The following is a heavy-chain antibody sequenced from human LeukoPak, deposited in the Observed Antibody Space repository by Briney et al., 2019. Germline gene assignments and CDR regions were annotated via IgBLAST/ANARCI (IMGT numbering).Heavy chain of an antibody. CDR1: GGSISSSNW. Sequence: PSETLSLTCAVSGGSISSSNWWSWVRQPPGKGLEWIGEIYHSGSTNYNPSLKSRVTISVDKSKNQFSLKLSSVTAADTAVYYCARAVRSYGSGSSNFDYWGQGTLVTVSS. V-gene: IGHV4-4*02. CDR2: IYHSGST. D-gene: IGHD3-10*01. CDR3: ARAVRSYGSGSSNFDY. J-gene: IGHJ4*02.